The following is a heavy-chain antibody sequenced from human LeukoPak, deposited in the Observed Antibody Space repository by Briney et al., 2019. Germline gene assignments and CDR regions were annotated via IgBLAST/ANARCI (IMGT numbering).Heavy chain of an antibody. J-gene: IGHJ5*02. CDR1: GGSISSYY. CDR3: ARHNYYSNYGDWFDP. D-gene: IGHD4-11*01. CDR2: IYYSGST. Sequence: SETLSLTCTGSGGSISSYYWSWIRQPPGKGREWMGYIYYSGSTKYNPSLKSRVTISVDTSKNQFSLKLSSVTAADTAVYYCARHNYYSNYGDWFDPWGQGTLVTVSS. V-gene: IGHV4-59*08.